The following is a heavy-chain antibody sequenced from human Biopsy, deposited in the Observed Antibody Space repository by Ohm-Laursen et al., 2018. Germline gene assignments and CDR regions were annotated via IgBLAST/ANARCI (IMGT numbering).Heavy chain of an antibody. D-gene: IGHD3-3*01. CDR1: GYTFSMYA. J-gene: IGHJ6*02. V-gene: IGHV1-18*01. Sequence: SVKVSCKASGYTFSMYAITWVRQAPGQGLEWMGWSSAYNGKTNYAQKFQGRLTMTTDTSTSTAYMELRSLRSDDTAVYYCARDRPSVSTYGVDWGPGTTVTVSS. CDR3: ARDRPSVSTYGVD. CDR2: SSAYNGKT.